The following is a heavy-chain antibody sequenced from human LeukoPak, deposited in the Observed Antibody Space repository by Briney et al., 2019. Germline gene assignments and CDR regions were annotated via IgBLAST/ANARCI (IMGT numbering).Heavy chain of an antibody. J-gene: IGHJ4*02. V-gene: IGHV3-15*01. CDR1: GFTFSNAW. CDR2: IKSKTDGGTT. CDR3: TRSYKAYYFDY. D-gene: IGHD1-26*01. Sequence: GGSLRLSCAASGFTFSNAWMSWVRQAAGKGLEWVGRIKSKTDGGTTDYAAPVKGRFTISRDDSKNTLYLQMNSLKTEDTAVYYCTRSYKAYYFDYWGQGTLVTVSS.